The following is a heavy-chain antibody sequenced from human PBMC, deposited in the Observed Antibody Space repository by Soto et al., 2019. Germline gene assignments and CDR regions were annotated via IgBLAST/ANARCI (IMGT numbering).Heavy chain of an antibody. CDR2: INHSGST. D-gene: IGHD6-6*01. CDR1: GGSFSGYY. Sequence: SETLSLTCAVSGGSFSGYYWSWIRQPPGKGLEWIGEINHSGSTNYNPSLKSRVTISVDTSKNQFSLKLSSVTAADTAVYYCARGRKQLFSHYYYYYGMDVWGQGTTVTVSS. CDR3: ARGRKQLFSHYYYYYGMDV. V-gene: IGHV4-34*01. J-gene: IGHJ6*02.